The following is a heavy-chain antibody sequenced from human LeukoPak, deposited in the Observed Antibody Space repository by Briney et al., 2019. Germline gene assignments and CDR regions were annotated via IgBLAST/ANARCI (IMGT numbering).Heavy chain of an antibody. CDR1: GYTFTSYG. Sequence: ASVKVSCKASGYTFTSYGISWVRQAPGQGLEWMGWINAYNGNTNYAQKLQGRVTMTTDTSTSTAYMELRSLRSDDTAVYYCARDRKPGRRDGYNFWIPGNWGQGTLVTVSS. J-gene: IGHJ4*02. V-gene: IGHV1-18*01. CDR3: ARDRKPGRRDGYNFWIPGN. CDR2: INAYNGNT. D-gene: IGHD5-24*01.